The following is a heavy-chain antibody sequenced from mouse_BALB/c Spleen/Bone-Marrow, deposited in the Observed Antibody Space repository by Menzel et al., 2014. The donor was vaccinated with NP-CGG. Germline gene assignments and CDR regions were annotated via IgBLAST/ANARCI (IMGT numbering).Heavy chain of an antibody. CDR1: GYTFTDYE. V-gene: IGHV1-15*01. CDR2: IHPGSGNT. CDR3: IRENYRFSWLAY. Sequence: VQLQQSGAELVRPGASVKLSCKGLGYTFTDYEMHWVKQTPVNGLEWIGAIHPGSGNTAYNQKFKGKATLTADKSSSTAYMELSSLTSEHSVVYYCIRENYRFSWLAYWDQETLITNTA. D-gene: IGHD2-1*01. J-gene: IGHJ3*01.